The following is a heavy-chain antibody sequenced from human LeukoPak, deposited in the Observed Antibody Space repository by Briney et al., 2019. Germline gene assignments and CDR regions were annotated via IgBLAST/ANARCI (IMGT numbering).Heavy chain of an antibody. CDR3: ARRAYSAAYWKHFDY. D-gene: IGHD1-1*01. J-gene: IGHJ4*02. CDR1: GGSISSSSDY. CDR2: IYYHENT. Sequence: SETLSLTCTVSGGSISSSSDYWGWIRQAPGKGLEWIGSIYYHENTYYNSSLKSRVTISVDTSKNQFSLKLNSVTAADTAVYLCARRAYSAAYWKHFDYWGQGTLVTVSS. V-gene: IGHV4-39*01.